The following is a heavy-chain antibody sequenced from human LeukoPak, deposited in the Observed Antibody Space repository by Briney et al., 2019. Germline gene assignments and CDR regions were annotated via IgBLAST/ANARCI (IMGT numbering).Heavy chain of an antibody. Sequence: SQPLSLTCSVSGGSISSGSYYWSWIPRPAGKGLDWIGRIYTSGSINYNPSLQSRDLISVDTCKNQFSLKLSSMTAAETAVYYCARVGKSSSWYNWFDPWGQGTLVTVSS. CDR2: IYTSGSI. V-gene: IGHV4-61*02. CDR3: ARVGKSSSWYNWFDP. J-gene: IGHJ5*02. D-gene: IGHD6-13*01. CDR1: GGSISSGSYY.